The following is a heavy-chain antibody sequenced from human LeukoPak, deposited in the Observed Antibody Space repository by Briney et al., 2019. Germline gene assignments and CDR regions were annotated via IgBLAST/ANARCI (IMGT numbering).Heavy chain of an antibody. J-gene: IGHJ4*02. D-gene: IGHD3-22*01. CDR3: ARLRVRIPMIVVVPKRAYYFDY. V-gene: IGHV4-34*01. Sequence: SETLSLTCAVYGGSFSGYYWSWSRQPPAKGLEWSGEINHSGSTNYNPSPNSRVTITVDTSTNKFSLKLSSVTAADTAVYYCARLRVRIPMIVVVPKRAYYFDYWGQGTLVTVSS. CDR2: INHSGST. CDR1: GGSFSGYY.